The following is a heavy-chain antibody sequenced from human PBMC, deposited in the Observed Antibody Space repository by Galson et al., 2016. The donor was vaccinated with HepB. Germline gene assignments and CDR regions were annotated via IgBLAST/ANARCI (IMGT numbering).Heavy chain of an antibody. V-gene: IGHV3-23*01. Sequence: LRLSCAASGFTFSHSALTWIRQAPGKGPAWVSTISGNGGETFYADSVRGRFTITSDNSWNTLSLQMTSLRAEDTALYSCAKGGHYSPFDPWGQGTLVTVSS. CDR1: GFTFSHSA. D-gene: IGHD2-21*01. CDR3: AKGGHYSPFDP. CDR2: ISGNGGET. J-gene: IGHJ5*02.